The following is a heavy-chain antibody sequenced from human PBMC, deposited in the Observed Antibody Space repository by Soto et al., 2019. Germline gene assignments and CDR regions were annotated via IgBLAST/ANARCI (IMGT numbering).Heavy chain of an antibody. CDR3: ARDSGGYDSSIY. CDR1: GGTFSSYA. CDR2: IIPIFGTA. V-gene: IGHV1-69*13. J-gene: IGHJ4*02. D-gene: IGHD3-22*01. Sequence: RASVKVSCKASGGTFSSYAISWVRQAPGQGLEWMGGIIPIFGTANYAQKFQGRVTITADESTSTAYMELSSLRSEDTAVYYCARDSGGYDSSIYWGQGTLVTVSS.